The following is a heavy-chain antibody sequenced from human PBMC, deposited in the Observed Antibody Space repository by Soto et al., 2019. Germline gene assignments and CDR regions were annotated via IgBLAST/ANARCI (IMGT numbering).Heavy chain of an antibody. Sequence: QVQLVQSGAEVREPGASVKVSCKASGYSFTSLDINWVLQTAGQGLEWMGWMQPSTGRTGYAQKFEGRATMTRDTTIHTAYMELTTLTSAVTVFYYCARGGSAGVDYWGQGTLVTVSS. V-gene: IGHV1-8*01. D-gene: IGHD6-19*01. CDR2: MQPSTGRT. CDR1: GYSFTSLD. J-gene: IGHJ4*02. CDR3: ARGGSAGVDY.